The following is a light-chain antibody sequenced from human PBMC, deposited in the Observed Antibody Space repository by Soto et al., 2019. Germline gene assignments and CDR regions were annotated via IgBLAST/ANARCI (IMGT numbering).Light chain of an antibody. CDR2: GAF. CDR1: QSVSNNY. CDR3: QQYGSSPRT. Sequence: EIVLTQSPGTLSLSPGERATLSCRASQSVSNNYLAWYQQKPGQAPRLLIYGAFGRATGIPKRFSGSRSGTDFILTISRLEPEDFVVYYCQQYGSSPRTFGQGTKVQIK. V-gene: IGKV3-20*01. J-gene: IGKJ1*01.